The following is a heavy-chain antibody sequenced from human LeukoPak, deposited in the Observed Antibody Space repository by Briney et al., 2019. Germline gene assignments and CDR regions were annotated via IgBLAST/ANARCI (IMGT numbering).Heavy chain of an antibody. CDR1: GFTFSSYG. J-gene: IGHJ6*04. CDR2: IWYDGSNK. CDR3: ARDRFTMVRGVSLGAV. V-gene: IGHV3-33*01. D-gene: IGHD3-10*01. Sequence: HPGRSLRLSCAASGFTFSSYGMHWVRQAPGKGLEWVAVIWYDGSNKYYADSVKGRFTISRDNSKNTLYLQMNSLRAEDTDVYYCARDRFTMVRGVSLGAVWGKGTTVTVSS.